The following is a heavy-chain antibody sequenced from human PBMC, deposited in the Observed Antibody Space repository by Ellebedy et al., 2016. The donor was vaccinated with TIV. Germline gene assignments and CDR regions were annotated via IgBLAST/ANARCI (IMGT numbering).Heavy chain of an antibody. Sequence: ESLKISCAASGFTFSSYDMHWVRQVTGRGLKWVSDIDFAGNTYYAASVKGRFTISRENAKNSLYLQMNSLRAGDTAVYYCARMAWDNYYYGMDVWGQGTTVTVSS. CDR3: ARMAWDNYYYGMDV. CDR2: IDFAGNT. V-gene: IGHV3-13*01. CDR1: GFTFSSYD. D-gene: IGHD1-26*01. J-gene: IGHJ6*02.